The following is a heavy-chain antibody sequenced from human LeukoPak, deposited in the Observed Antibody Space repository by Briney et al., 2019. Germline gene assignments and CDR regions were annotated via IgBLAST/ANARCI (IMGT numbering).Heavy chain of an antibody. CDR3: TTRRGSSRAFDI. Sequence: PGGSLRLSCAASGFTFSNAWMSWVRQAPGKGLEWVGRIKSKIDGGTTDYAAPVKDRFTISRDDSKNTLYLQMNSLKTEDTAVYYCTTRRGSSRAFDIWGQGTMVTVS. CDR2: IKSKIDGGTT. V-gene: IGHV3-15*01. J-gene: IGHJ3*02. CDR1: GFTFSNAW. D-gene: IGHD2-2*01.